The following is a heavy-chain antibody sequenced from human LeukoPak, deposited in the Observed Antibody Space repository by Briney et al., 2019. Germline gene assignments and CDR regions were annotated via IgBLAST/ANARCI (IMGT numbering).Heavy chain of an antibody. Sequence: ASVKVSCTASGYTFTGYYMHWVRQAPGQGLEWMGWINPKSGGTTYEQKFQGRVTMTRDTSTSTACMELSRLRSDDTAVYYCARGGEVCSSSSCYRGHDYWGQGTLVTVSS. D-gene: IGHD2-2*01. CDR2: INPKSGGT. CDR3: ARGGEVCSSSSCYRGHDY. CDR1: GYTFTGYY. V-gene: IGHV1-2*02. J-gene: IGHJ4*02.